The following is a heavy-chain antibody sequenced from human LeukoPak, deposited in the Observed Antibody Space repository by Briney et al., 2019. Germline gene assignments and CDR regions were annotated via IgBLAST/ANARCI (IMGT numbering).Heavy chain of an antibody. Sequence: SETLSLTCAVYGGSFSGHYWSWIRQPPGKGLEWIGEINHSGSTNYNPSLKSRVTISVDTSKNQFSLKLSSVTAADTAVYYCASLDSSGAYGYYFDYWGQGTLVTVSS. D-gene: IGHD3-22*01. V-gene: IGHV4-34*01. CDR1: GGSFSGHY. J-gene: IGHJ4*02. CDR3: ASLDSSGAYGYYFDY. CDR2: INHSGST.